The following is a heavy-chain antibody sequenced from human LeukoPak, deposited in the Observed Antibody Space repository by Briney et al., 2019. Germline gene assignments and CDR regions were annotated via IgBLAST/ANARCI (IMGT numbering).Heavy chain of an antibody. CDR2: IQYDGSTE. CDR1: GFTFGSYG. Sequence: GGSLRLSCAASGFTFGSYGMHWVRQAPGKGLEWVAFIQYDGSTEYCADSVKGRFTFSRDNSKNTLYLQLNSLRAEDTAVYYCAKGSGWYFDYWGQGTLVSVSS. J-gene: IGHJ4*02. CDR3: AKGSGWYFDY. V-gene: IGHV3-30*02. D-gene: IGHD6-19*01.